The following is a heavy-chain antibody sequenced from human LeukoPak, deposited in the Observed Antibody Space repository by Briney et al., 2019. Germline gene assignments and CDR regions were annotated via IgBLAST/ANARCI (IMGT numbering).Heavy chain of an antibody. CDR1: GFTFSSYS. CDR2: ISFDASNK. D-gene: IGHD4-17*01. V-gene: IGHV3-30*04. CDR3: ARNPYGDYPFDY. J-gene: IGHJ4*02. Sequence: PGGSLRLSCAASGFTFSSYSMHWVRRAPGKGLEWVAMISFDASNKYYAASVKGRFTISRDNSENTLYLQLNSLRADDTAVYYCARNPYGDYPFDYWGQGTLVAVSS.